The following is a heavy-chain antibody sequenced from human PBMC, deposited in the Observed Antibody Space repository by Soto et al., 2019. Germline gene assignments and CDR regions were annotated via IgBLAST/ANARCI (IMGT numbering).Heavy chain of an antibody. J-gene: IGHJ6*03. CDR2: IWNDGSNY. V-gene: IGHV3-33*06. CDR3: AKVRDCSGGSCYPPGYYYYYMDV. D-gene: IGHD2-15*01. Sequence: GGSLRLSCAASGFTFNNYGMHWVRQAPGKGLEWVALIWNDGSNYYYANSVKGRFTISRDNSKNTLYLQMNSLRAEDTAVYYCAKVRDCSGGSCYPPGYYYYYMDVWGKGTTVTVSS. CDR1: GFTFNNYG.